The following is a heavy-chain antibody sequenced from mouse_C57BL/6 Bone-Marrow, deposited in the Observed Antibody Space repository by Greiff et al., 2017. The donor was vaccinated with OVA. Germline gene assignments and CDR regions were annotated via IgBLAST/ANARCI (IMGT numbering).Heavy chain of an antibody. V-gene: IGHV3-6*01. Sequence: DVQLQESGPGLVKPSQSLSLTCSVTGYSITSGYYWNWIRQFPGNKLEWMGYISYDGSNNYNPSLKNRISITRDTSKNQFFLKLNSVTTEDTATYYCARSYYGFDYWGQGTTLTVSS. J-gene: IGHJ2*01. CDR2: ISYDGSN. D-gene: IGHD1-1*01. CDR1: GYSITSGYY. CDR3: ARSYYGFDY.